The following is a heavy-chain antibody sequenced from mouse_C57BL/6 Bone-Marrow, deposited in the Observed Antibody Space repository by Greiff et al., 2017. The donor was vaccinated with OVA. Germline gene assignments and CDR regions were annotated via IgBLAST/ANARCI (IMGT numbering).Heavy chain of an antibody. J-gene: IGHJ1*03. CDR1: GFTFTSYA. V-gene: IGHV5-9-1*02. CDR3: TRELVGSSPSYWYFDV. CDR2: ISRGGDYI. D-gene: IGHD1-1*01. Sequence: EVMLVEPGAGLVKPGGSLKLSCAASGFTFTSYAMPWVRQTPEKRLEWVAYISRGGDYIYYADTVKGRSTLSRDNARNTLSLEKSSLKAEETAMYYCTRELVGSSPSYWYFDVWGKGTTVTVSS.